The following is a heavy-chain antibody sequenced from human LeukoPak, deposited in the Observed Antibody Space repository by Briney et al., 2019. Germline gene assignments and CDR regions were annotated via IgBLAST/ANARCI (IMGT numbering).Heavy chain of an antibody. Sequence: MSGGSLRLSCAASGFTFSSYSMNWVRQAPGKGLEWVSSISSSSSYIYYADSVKGRFTISRDNAKNSLYLQMNSLRAEDTAVYYCARDRRYFDWLFSVFDYWGRGTLVTVSS. CDR2: ISSSSSYI. CDR3: ARDRRYFDWLFSVFDY. V-gene: IGHV3-21*01. CDR1: GFTFSSYS. D-gene: IGHD3-9*01. J-gene: IGHJ4*02.